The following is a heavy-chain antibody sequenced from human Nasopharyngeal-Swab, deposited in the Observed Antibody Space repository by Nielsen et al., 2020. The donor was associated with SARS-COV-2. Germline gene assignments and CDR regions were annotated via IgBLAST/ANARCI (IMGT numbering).Heavy chain of an antibody. Sequence: GGSLRLSCAASGFTFADYTMHWVRQAPGKGLEWVSLISWDGGSTYYADSVKGRFTISRDNSKNSLYLQMNSLRTEDTALYYCAKGGIAARLFPFDYWGQGTLVTVSS. V-gene: IGHV3-43*01. CDR3: AKGGIAARLFPFDY. J-gene: IGHJ4*02. CDR1: GFTFADYT. D-gene: IGHD6-6*01. CDR2: ISWDGGST.